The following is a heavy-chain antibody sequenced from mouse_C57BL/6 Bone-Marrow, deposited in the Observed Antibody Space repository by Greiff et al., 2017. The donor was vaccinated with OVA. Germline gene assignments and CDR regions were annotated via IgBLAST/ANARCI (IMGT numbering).Heavy chain of an antibody. Sequence: DVMLVESGGGLVKPGGSLKLSCAASGFTFSSYAMSWVRQTPEKRLEWVATISDGGSYTYSPDNVKGRFPISRDNAKNNLYLQMSHLKSEDTAMYYCARETPFYYYGSRQYFDYWGQGTTLTVSS. V-gene: IGHV5-4*01. CDR2: ISDGGSYT. CDR3: ARETPFYYYGSRQYFDY. D-gene: IGHD1-1*01. CDR1: GFTFSSYA. J-gene: IGHJ2*01.